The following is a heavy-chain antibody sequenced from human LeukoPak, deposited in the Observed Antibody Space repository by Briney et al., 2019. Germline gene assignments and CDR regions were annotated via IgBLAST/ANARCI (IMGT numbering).Heavy chain of an antibody. CDR3: ARENSGSYREFDY. CDR2: IYTSGST. Sequence: SETLSLTCTVSGGPISSYYWIWIRQPAGKGLEWIGRIYTSGSTNYNASLKSRVSMSVDTSKNQFSLKLSSVTAADTAVFYCARENSGSYREFDYWGQGTLVTVSS. CDR1: GGPISSYY. J-gene: IGHJ4*02. D-gene: IGHD1-26*01. V-gene: IGHV4-4*07.